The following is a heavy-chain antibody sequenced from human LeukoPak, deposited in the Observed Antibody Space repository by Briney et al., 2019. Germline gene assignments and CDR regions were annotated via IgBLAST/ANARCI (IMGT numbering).Heavy chain of an antibody. CDR2: ISYDGSNK. J-gene: IGHJ6*02. CDR1: GFTFSSYA. Sequence: GRSLRLSCAASGFTFSSYAMHWVRQAPGKGLEWVAVISYDGSNKYYADSVKGRFTISRDNSKNTLHLQMNSLRAEDTAVYYCARDGIVVVVAATPGVYGMDVWGQGTTVTVSS. V-gene: IGHV3-30-3*01. D-gene: IGHD2-15*01. CDR3: ARDGIVVVVAATPGVYGMDV.